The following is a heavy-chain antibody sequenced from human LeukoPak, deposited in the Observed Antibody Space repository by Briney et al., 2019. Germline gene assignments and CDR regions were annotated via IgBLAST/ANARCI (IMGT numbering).Heavy chain of an antibody. CDR3: ARALNGAGLDP. J-gene: IGHJ5*02. Sequence: ETLSLTCTVSGDSISSGDYYWSWVRQAPGKGLEWVANIKQDGSEKYYVDSVKGRFTISRDNAKNSLYLQMNSLRAEDTAVYYCARALNGAGLDPWGQGTLVTVSS. CDR1: GDSISSGDYY. CDR2: IKQDGSEK. V-gene: IGHV3-7*01. D-gene: IGHD3-10*01.